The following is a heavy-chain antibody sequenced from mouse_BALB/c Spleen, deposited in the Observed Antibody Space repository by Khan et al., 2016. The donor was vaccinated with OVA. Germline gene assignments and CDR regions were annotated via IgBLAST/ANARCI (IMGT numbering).Heavy chain of an antibody. V-gene: IGHV1S137*01. J-gene: IGHJ3*01. CDR3: AIVDGEYRFAY. D-gene: IGHD1-3*01. Sequence: QVQLQQSGTELVRPGVSVKISCKGSGYTFTDFAMHWVKQSHAKSLEWIGVISTYYGDVTYNQKFKGKVTMTVDKSSSTAYMELARLTSEDSAIYYCAIVDGEYRFAYWGQGTLVTVSA. CDR1: GYTFTDFA. CDR2: ISTYYGDV.